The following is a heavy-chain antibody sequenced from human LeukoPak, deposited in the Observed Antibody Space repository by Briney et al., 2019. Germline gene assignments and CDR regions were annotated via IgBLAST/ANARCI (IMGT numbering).Heavy chain of an antibody. D-gene: IGHD3-3*01. J-gene: IGHJ4*02. CDR1: GFAFSNAW. Sequence: GGSLRLSCAASGFAFSNAWMSWVRQAPGKGLEWVGRIKSKTDGGTTDYAAPVKGRFTISRDDSKNTLYLQMNSLKTEDTAAYYCTTDLRDFWSGYLGPFDYWGQGTLVTVSS. V-gene: IGHV3-15*01. CDR3: TTDLRDFWSGYLGPFDY. CDR2: IKSKTDGGTT.